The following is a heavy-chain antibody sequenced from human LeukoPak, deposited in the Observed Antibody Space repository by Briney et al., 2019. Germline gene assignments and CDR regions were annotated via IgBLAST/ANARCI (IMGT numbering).Heavy chain of an antibody. D-gene: IGHD3-10*01. J-gene: IGHJ4*02. CDR1: GFTFSSYW. V-gene: IGHV3-7*01. Sequence: GGSLRLSCAASGFTFSSYWMSWVRQAPGKGLEWVANIKQDGSEKYYVDPVKGRFTISRDNAKNSLYLQMNSLRAEDTAVYYCASSKLLWFGEYFDYWGQGTLVTVSS. CDR2: IKQDGSEK. CDR3: ASSKLLWFGEYFDY.